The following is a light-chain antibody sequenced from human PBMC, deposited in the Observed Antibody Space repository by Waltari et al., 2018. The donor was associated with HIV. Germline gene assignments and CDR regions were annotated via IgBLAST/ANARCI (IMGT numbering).Light chain of an antibody. Sequence: DIVLTQSPDSMAVSLGERATVNCTSSQTVLYSSDNRDYLAWYQVRPGQSPPLLIYWASTRQSGVPDRFSGSGSGTHFTLTISGLQAEDVAIYYCQQYYTTPQSFGQGTRLEI. V-gene: IGKV4-1*01. CDR2: WAS. CDR1: QTVLYSSDNRDY. J-gene: IGKJ2*03. CDR3: QQYYTTPQS.